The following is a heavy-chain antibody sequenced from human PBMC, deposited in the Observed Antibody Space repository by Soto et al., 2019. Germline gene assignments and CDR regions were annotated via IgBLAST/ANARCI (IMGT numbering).Heavy chain of an antibody. J-gene: IGHJ6*02. CDR2: INPSGGST. CDR3: VRDIVVVPAAILRYGMDV. Sequence: WASVKVSCKASGYTFTSYYMHWVRQAPGQGLEWMGIINPSGGSTSYAQKFQGRVTMTRDTSTSTVYMELSSLRSEDTAVYYCVRDIVVVPAAILRYGMDVWGQGTTVTVSS. CDR1: GYTFTSYY. D-gene: IGHD2-2*02. V-gene: IGHV1-46*01.